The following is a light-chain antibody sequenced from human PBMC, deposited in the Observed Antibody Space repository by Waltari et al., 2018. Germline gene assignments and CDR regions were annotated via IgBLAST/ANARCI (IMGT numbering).Light chain of an antibody. CDR3: LLFYSGARV. CDR2: DTS. CDR1: TGVVTSGHY. J-gene: IGLJ3*02. Sequence: QAVVTQEPSLTVSPGGTVTLTCGSSTGVVTSGHYPYWFQQKPAQAPRTLIYDTSNKQPGTPARCSGSCLGGKAALTLSGAQPEDEAEYYCLLFYSGARVFGGGTKLTVL. V-gene: IGLV7-46*01.